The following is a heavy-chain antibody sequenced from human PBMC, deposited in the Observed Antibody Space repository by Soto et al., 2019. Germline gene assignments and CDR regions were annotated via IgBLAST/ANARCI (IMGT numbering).Heavy chain of an antibody. CDR3: ARGPIEPIAAAGTYYYGMDV. Sequence: SETLSLTCAVYGGSFSGYYWSWIRQPPGKGLEWIGEINHSGSTNYNPSLKSRVTISVDTSKNQFSLKLSSVTAADTAVYYCARGPIEPIAAAGTYYYGMDVWGQGTTVTVSS. CDR1: GGSFSGYY. V-gene: IGHV4-34*01. J-gene: IGHJ6*02. CDR2: INHSGST. D-gene: IGHD6-13*01.